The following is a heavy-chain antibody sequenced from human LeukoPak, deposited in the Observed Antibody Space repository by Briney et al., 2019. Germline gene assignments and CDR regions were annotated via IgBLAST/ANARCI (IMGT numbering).Heavy chain of an antibody. CDR2: ISSSSSYI. CDR3: ARVPIAAAH. J-gene: IGHJ4*02. CDR1: GFTFSSYS. Sequence: TGGSLRLSCAASGFTFSSYSMNWVRQAPGKGLEWVSSISSSSSYIYYADSVKGRFTISRDNSKNTLYLQMNSLRAEDTAVYYCARVPIAAAHWGQGTLVTVSS. V-gene: IGHV3-21*01. D-gene: IGHD6-13*01.